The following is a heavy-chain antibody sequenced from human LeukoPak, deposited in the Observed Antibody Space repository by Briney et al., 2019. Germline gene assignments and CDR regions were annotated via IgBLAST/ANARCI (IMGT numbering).Heavy chain of an antibody. Sequence: GGSLRLSCAASGFSFPTFWMHWLRQVPGKGLVWVSRIRGDGDSTSYADSVKGRFTISRDNSKNTLYLQMNSLRAEDMAVYYCAKDNRIVVVPAAYNWFDPWGQGTLVTVSS. V-gene: IGHV3-74*01. J-gene: IGHJ5*02. CDR1: GFSFPTFW. CDR2: IRGDGDST. D-gene: IGHD2-2*01. CDR3: AKDNRIVVVPAAYNWFDP.